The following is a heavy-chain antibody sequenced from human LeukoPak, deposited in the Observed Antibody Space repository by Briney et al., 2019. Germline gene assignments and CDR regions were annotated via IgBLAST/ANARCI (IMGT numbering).Heavy chain of an antibody. CDR2: MNPNSGNT. V-gene: IGHV1-8*01. CDR1: GYTFTSYD. D-gene: IGHD6-13*01. Sequence: ASVKVSCKASGYTFTSYDINWVRQATGQGLEWMGWMNPNSGNTGYAQKFQGRVTMTRNTSISTPYMELSSLRSDDTAVYYCARAHHSSNWDLFDYWGQGTLVTVSS. J-gene: IGHJ4*02. CDR3: ARAHHSSNWDLFDY.